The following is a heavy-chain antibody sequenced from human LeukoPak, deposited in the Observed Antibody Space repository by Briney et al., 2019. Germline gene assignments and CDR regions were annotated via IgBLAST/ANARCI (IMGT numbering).Heavy chain of an antibody. CDR1: GYTFTGNF. CDR3: ARGQPLGG. CDR2: INPSTGGT. V-gene: IGHV1-2*02. Sequence: GASVKVSCKASGYTFTGNFMHWVRQAPGQGLEWMGWINPSTGGTTYAQKFQGRVTMTRDTSISAAYMDLSRLQSDDTAIYYCARGQPLGGWGQGTLVTVSS. D-gene: IGHD3-16*01. J-gene: IGHJ4*02.